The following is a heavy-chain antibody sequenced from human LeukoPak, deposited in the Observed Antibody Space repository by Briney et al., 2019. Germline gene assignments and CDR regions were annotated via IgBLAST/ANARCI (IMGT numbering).Heavy chain of an antibody. Sequence: SETLSLTCTLSGGSLCSYYSRWIRHPPRGGVEWGGYIYYSGSTNYNPALKSRVTISANPYNKQSSLKLSSVPAADTAVYYCARQTYYYDSSGYYDRFDYWGQGTLVTVSS. V-gene: IGHV4-59*08. J-gene: IGHJ4*02. CDR1: GGSLCSYY. D-gene: IGHD3-22*01. CDR2: IYYSGST. CDR3: ARQTYYYDSSGYYDRFDY.